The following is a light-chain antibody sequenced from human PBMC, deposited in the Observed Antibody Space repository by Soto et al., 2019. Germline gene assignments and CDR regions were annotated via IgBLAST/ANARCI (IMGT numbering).Light chain of an antibody. Sequence: EIVLPQSPGTLSLSAGERATLSWRASQSVSSSYLAWYQQKTGQAPRPLIYGASSRATGIPDRFSGSGYGTDFTLTISRLETEDFAVYYCQQYGSSLFTLGPGTKVDIK. CDR1: QSVSSSY. CDR3: QQYGSSLFT. J-gene: IGKJ3*01. CDR2: GAS. V-gene: IGKV3-20*01.